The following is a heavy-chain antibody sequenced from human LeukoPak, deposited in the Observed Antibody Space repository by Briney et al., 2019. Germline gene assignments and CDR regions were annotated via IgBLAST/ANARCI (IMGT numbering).Heavy chain of an antibody. CDR2: INHSGST. V-gene: IGHV4-34*01. CDR3: ARTSEGYCSGGSCWDFYYYMDV. Sequence: SETLSLTCAVYGGSFSGYYWSWIRQPPGKGLEWIGEINHSGSTNYNPSLKSRVTISVDTSKNQFSLKLSSVTAADTAVYYCARTSEGYCSGGSCWDFYYYMDVWGKGTTVTVSS. D-gene: IGHD2-15*01. J-gene: IGHJ6*03. CDR1: GGSFSGYY.